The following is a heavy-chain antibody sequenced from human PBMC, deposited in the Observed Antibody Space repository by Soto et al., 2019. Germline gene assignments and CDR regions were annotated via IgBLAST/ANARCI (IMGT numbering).Heavy chain of an antibody. Sequence: PSETLSLTCAVYGGSFSGYYWSWIRQPPGKRLEWIGEINHSGRTNYNPSLKSRVSISGDTSKSQFSLKMSSVTAADTAVYYCARGVTMVRGTIWPAGGYYYDMDVWGQGTTVTVSS. CDR3: ARGVTMVRGTIWPAGGYYYDMDV. CDR2: INHSGRT. J-gene: IGHJ6*02. V-gene: IGHV4-34*01. D-gene: IGHD3-10*01. CDR1: GGSFSGYY.